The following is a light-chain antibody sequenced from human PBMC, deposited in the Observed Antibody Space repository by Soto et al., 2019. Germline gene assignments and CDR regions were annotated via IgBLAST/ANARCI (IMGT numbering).Light chain of an antibody. CDR3: QQYDNVFT. CDR1: QSISSW. J-gene: IGKJ5*01. Sequence: DIQMTHSPSTLSASVGDIVTITFRASQSISSWLAWYQQKPGKAPKLLIYGASNLETGVPSRFSGSGSGTDFTFTISSLQPEDIATYFCQQYDNVFTFGQGTRLEIK. V-gene: IGKV1-33*01. CDR2: GAS.